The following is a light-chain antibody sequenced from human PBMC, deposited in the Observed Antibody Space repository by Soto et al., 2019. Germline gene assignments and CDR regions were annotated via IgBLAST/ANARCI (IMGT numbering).Light chain of an antibody. CDR3: QQYKSYSGT. J-gene: IGKJ1*01. V-gene: IGKV1-5*01. Sequence: DIQMTQSPSTLSASVGDRVTITCRATQSISSCLAWYQQKPGKAPKLLIYDASSLASGVPSRVSGSASGTESTLTFSSLRPDDFATYYCQQYKSYSGTFGQGTKVE. CDR2: DAS. CDR1: QSISSC.